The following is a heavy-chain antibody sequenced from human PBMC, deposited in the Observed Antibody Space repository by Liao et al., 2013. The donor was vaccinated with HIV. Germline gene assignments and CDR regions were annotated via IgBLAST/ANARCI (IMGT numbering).Heavy chain of an antibody. J-gene: IGHJ4*02. Sequence: QVQLQESGAGLLKPSDTLSLTCTVSGGSISNHYWSWIRQSPGKGLEWIGFVSYSGYTNYNPSLKGRLTISVDTSKNHFSLKLSSVTAADTAVYYCARDEDSSGYYGSQFDYWGQGTLVTVSS. CDR2: VSYSGYT. V-gene: IGHV4-59*11. D-gene: IGHD3-22*01. CDR3: ARDEDSSGYYGSQFDY. CDR1: GGSISNHY.